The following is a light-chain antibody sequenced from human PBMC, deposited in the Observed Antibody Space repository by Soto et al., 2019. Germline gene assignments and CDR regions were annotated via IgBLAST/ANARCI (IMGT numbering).Light chain of an antibody. V-gene: IGKV3-11*01. CDR2: DAS. Sequence: EIVLTQSPATLSLSPGDRATLSCRASQSVSSYLAWYQQKPGQAPRLLIYDASNRATGIPARFSGSGSGTDFTLTITTLEPEEFAVDDCQQRSNWPSTFGGGTKVEIK. J-gene: IGKJ4*01. CDR1: QSVSSY. CDR3: QQRSNWPST.